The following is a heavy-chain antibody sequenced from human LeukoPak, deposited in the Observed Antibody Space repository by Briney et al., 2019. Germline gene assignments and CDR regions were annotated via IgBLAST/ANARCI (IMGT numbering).Heavy chain of an antibody. Sequence: PGGSLRLSCAASGFTFSIYAIHWVRQAPGKGLEWVAGISYNGTNKYYADSLKGRFTISRDNSKNTLYLQMNSLRAEDTAVYYCARDRGGSGWYYFDYWGQGPLVTVSS. CDR3: ARDRGGSGWYYFDY. CDR1: GFTFSIYA. D-gene: IGHD6-19*01. J-gene: IGHJ4*02. CDR2: ISYNGTNK. V-gene: IGHV3-30-3*01.